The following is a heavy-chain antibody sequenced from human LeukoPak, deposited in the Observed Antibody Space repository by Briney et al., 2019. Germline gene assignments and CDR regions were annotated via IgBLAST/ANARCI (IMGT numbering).Heavy chain of an antibody. Sequence: ASVKVSCKASGYTFTSYYMHWVRQAPGQGLEWMGIINPSGGSTSYAQKFQGRVTMTRDTSISTAYMELSRLRSDDTAVYYCARVDSSSGYYYPIDYWGQGTLVTVSS. D-gene: IGHD3-22*01. CDR1: GYTFTSYY. CDR2: INPSGGST. CDR3: ARVDSSSGYYYPIDY. J-gene: IGHJ4*02. V-gene: IGHV1-46*01.